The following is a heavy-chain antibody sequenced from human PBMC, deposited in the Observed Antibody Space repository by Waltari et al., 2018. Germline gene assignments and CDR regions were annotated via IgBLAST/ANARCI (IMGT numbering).Heavy chain of an antibody. V-gene: IGHV3-33*01. D-gene: IGHD6-13*01. CDR3: ARDQGSSSWYSHYYYYGMDV. Sequence: QVQLVESGGGVVQPGGSLRLSCAASGLTFRRYRSHVGRPAPRHGPCRGVGWCGGGGGRVIWYDGSNKYYADSVKGRFTISRDNSKNTLYLQMNSLRAEDTAVYYCARDQGSSSWYSHYYYYGMDVWGQGTTVTVSS. CDR2: IWYDGSNK. J-gene: IGHJ6*02. CDR1: GLTFRRYR.